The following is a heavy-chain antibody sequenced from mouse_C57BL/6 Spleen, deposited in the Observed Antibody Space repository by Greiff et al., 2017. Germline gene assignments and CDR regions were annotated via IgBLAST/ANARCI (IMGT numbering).Heavy chain of an antibody. V-gene: IGHV5-4*01. J-gene: IGHJ2*01. Sequence: EVQRVESGGGLVKPGGSLKLSCAASGFTFSSYAMSWVRQTPEKRLEWVATISDGGSYTYYPDNVKGRFTISRDNAKNNLYLQMSHLKSEDTAMYYCARERGLLPPDYWGQGTTLTVSS. D-gene: IGHD1-1*01. CDR3: ARERGLLPPDY. CDR1: GFTFSSYA. CDR2: ISDGGSYT.